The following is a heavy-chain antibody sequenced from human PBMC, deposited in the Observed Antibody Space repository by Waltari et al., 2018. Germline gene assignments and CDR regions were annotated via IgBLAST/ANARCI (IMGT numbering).Heavy chain of an antibody. J-gene: IGHJ4*02. CDR1: GGSISSHSYY. CDR3: ARLPTYYSGSGSYYPGYFDY. V-gene: IGHV4-39*01. Sequence: QLQLQESGPGLVKPSETLSLTCTVSGGSISSHSYYWGWIRQPPGKGLEWIGSIYYSGSTFYNPSLKSRVTISVDMSENQFSLKLSSVTAADTAVYYCARLPTYYSGSGSYYPGYFDYWGQGTLVTVSS. CDR2: IYYSGST. D-gene: IGHD3-10*01.